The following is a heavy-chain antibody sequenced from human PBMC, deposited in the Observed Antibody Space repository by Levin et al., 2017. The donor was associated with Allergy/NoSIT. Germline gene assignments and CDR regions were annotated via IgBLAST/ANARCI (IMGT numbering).Heavy chain of an antibody. Sequence: GSLRLSCAVYGGSFSGYYWSWIRQPPGKGLEWIGEINHSGSTNYNPSLKSRVTISVDTSKNQFSLKLSSVTAADTAVYYCARVQFLKAKAPRYGMDVWGQGTTVTVSS. CDR1: GGSFSGYY. J-gene: IGHJ6*02. CDR2: INHSGST. CDR3: ARVQFLKAKAPRYGMDV. V-gene: IGHV4-34*01. D-gene: IGHD4-11*01.